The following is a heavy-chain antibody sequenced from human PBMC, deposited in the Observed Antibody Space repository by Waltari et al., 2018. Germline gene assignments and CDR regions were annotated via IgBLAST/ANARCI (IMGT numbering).Heavy chain of an antibody. CDR2: ISSSGNNA. CDR3: AKRGGTGPVAVAGIHRDY. J-gene: IGHJ4*02. Sequence: EVQLLESGGGLVQPGGSLRLSCAASGFPFRTYAMYWLRQAPGKGLEWVSSISSSGNNAYYIDSVKGRFTISRDNSKNTLYLEVNSLRVEDTGTYYCAKRGGTGPVAVAGIHRDYWGRGTLVTVSS. CDR1: GFPFRTYA. D-gene: IGHD6-19*01. V-gene: IGHV3-23*01.